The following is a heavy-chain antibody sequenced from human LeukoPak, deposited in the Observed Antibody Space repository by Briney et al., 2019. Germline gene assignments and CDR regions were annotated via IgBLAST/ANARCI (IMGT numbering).Heavy chain of an antibody. V-gene: IGHV4-4*07. CDR1: GGSISTYY. J-gene: IGHJ2*01. Sequence: SETLSLTCTVSGGSISTYYWSWIRQPAGKGLEWIGRIYTSGSTNYNPSLKSRVTISVDTSKNQFSLKLSSVTAADTAVYYCARVSGRFTWYFDLWGRGTLVTVSS. CDR3: ARVSGRFTWYFDL. CDR2: IYTSGST.